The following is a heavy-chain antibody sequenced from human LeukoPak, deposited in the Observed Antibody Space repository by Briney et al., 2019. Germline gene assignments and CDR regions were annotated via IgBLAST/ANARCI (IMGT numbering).Heavy chain of an antibody. Sequence: QAGGSLRLSCAASGFTVSSNYMSWVRQAPGKGLEWVSVIYSGGSTYYADSVKGRFTISRDNSKNTLYLQMNSLRAEDTAVYYCARDPRVYSYGPNWFDPWGQGTLVTVSS. D-gene: IGHD5-18*01. J-gene: IGHJ5*02. V-gene: IGHV3-66*01. CDR2: IYSGGST. CDR3: ARDPRVYSYGPNWFDP. CDR1: GFTVSSNY.